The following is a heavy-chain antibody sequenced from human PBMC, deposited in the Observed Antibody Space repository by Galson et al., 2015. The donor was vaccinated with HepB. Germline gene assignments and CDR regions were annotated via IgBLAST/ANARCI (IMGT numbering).Heavy chain of an antibody. Sequence: SLRLSCAASGFTFSSYAMHWVRQAPGKGLEWVAVISYDGSNKYYADSVKGRFTISRDNSKNTLYLQMNSLRAEDTAVYYCARERLGYYGSGPFDLWGRGTLVTVSS. CDR2: ISYDGSNK. CDR1: GFTFSSYA. CDR3: ARERLGYYGSGPFDL. V-gene: IGHV3-30*04. D-gene: IGHD3-10*01. J-gene: IGHJ2*01.